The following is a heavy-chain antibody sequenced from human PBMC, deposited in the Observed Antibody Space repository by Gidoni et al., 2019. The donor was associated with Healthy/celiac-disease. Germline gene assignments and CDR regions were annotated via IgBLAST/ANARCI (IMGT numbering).Heavy chain of an antibody. Sequence: QVQLQQWGAGRLKPSETLSLTCAVYGGSFSGYYWSWIRQPPGKGLEWIGEISHTGSTNYIPSLKSRVTISMDRSKNQFSLRLSSVTAADTAVYYCARGDYGSGSLIDYWGQGTLVTVSS. CDR2: ISHTGST. J-gene: IGHJ4*02. CDR1: GGSFSGYY. D-gene: IGHD3-10*01. CDR3: ARGDYGSGSLIDY. V-gene: IGHV4-34*01.